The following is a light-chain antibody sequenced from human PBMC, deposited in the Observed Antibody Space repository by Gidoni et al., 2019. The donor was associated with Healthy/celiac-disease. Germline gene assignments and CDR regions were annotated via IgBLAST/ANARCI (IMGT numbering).Light chain of an antibody. J-gene: IGKJ2*01. CDR2: CAS. V-gene: IGKV3-15*01. Sequence: EIVMTQSPATLSVSPGERATLSCRASQSVSSNLAWYQQKPGQAPRLLIYCASTRATGIPARCSGSGSGTEFTLTISSLQSEDFAVYYCQQYNNWPSGTFGQGTKLEIK. CDR3: QQYNNWPSGT. CDR1: QSVSSN.